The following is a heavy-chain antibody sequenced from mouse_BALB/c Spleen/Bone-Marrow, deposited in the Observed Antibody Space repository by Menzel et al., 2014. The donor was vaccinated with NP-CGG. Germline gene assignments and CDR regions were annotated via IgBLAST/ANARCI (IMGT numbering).Heavy chain of an antibody. Sequence: EVQGVESGAELVKPGASVKLSCTASGFNIKDIYMHWVKQRPEQGLEWIGRIDPANGDTKYDPKFQGKATITADTSSNTAYLQLSSLTSEDTAVYYCARDYGPFGYWGQGTTLTVSS. V-gene: IGHV14-3*02. CDR3: ARDYGPFGY. J-gene: IGHJ2*01. CDR2: IDPANGDT. D-gene: IGHD1-2*01. CDR1: GFNIKDIY.